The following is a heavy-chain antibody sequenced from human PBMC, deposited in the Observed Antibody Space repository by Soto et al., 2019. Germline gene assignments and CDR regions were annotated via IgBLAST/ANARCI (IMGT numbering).Heavy chain of an antibody. CDR2: IYYSGST. J-gene: IGHJ3*02. CDR3: ARHPLGWELLDEAFDI. Sequence: SETLSLTCTFSCGSIISSSYYWGWIRQPPGKGLEWIGSIYYSGSTYYNPSLKSRVTISVDTSKNQFSLKLSSVTAADTAVYYCARHPLGWELLDEAFDIWGQGTMVTVSS. V-gene: IGHV4-39*01. CDR1: CGSIISSSYY. D-gene: IGHD1-26*01.